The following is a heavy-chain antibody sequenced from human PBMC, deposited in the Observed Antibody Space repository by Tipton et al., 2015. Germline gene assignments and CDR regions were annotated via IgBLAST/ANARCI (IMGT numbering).Heavy chain of an antibody. V-gene: IGHV4-39*01. CDR1: GGSISSSSYF. J-gene: IGHJ5*02. CDR3: ARQIGHYYDSSGYYSHQNWFDP. D-gene: IGHD3-22*01. Sequence: TLSLTCTVSGGSISSSSYFWGWIRQPPGKGLEWIGTLYYSGSTYYNPSLKSRVTISVDTSKNQFSLKLSSVTAADTAVYYCARQIGHYYDSSGYYSHQNWFDPWGQRTLVTASS. CDR2: LYYSGST.